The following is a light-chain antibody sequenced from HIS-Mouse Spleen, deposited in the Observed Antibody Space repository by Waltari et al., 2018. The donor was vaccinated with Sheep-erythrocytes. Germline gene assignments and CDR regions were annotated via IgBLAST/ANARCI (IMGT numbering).Light chain of an antibody. V-gene: IGLV2-23*01. J-gene: IGLJ1*01. CDR3: CSYAGSSTYV. Sequence: QSALTQPASVSGSPGQSITISCTGTSSDVGIYNLVSWYQHHPGKAPKLMIYEGSKRPSGVSNRFSGSKSGNTAYLTISGLQAEDEADYYCCSYAGSSTYVFGTGTKVTVL. CDR1: SSDVGIYNL. CDR2: EGS.